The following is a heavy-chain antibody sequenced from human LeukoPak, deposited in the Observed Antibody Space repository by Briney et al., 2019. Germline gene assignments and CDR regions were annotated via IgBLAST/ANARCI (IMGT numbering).Heavy chain of an antibody. D-gene: IGHD3-9*01. J-gene: IGHJ4*02. CDR1: GGSITSGYYY. CDR3: ARDLTGAFDY. V-gene: IGHV4-61*02. CDR2: MYRTGTT. Sequence: SETLSLICSVSGGSITSGYYYWSWIRQSPEKGLEWIGRMYRTGTTNYNPSLKSRVTMSRDTSKNQFSLNLSSVTAADTAVYYCARDLTGAFDYWGQGTLVTVSS.